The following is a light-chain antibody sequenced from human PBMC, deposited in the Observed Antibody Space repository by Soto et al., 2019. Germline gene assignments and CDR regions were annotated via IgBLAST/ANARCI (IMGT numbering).Light chain of an antibody. V-gene: IGKV1-39*01. CDR1: QSISSY. Sequence: DIQMTQSPSSLSASVGDRVTITCRASQSISSYLNWYKQKPGKAPKLLIYAASSLQSGVPSRFSGSGSGTDFTLTISSLQPEDFATDYGHQSYSTPRTFGPGTKVDIK. CDR2: AAS. CDR3: HQSYSTPRT. J-gene: IGKJ3*01.